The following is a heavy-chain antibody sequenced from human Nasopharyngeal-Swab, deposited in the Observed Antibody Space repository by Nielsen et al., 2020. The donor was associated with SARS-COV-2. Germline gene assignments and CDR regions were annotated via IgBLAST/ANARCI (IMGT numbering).Heavy chain of an antibody. CDR3: VRDFYTRVPAAFAYYYSYGLDV. CDR1: VYTFSSYD. CDR2: MKPNSGNT. J-gene: IGHJ6*02. D-gene: IGHD2-2*01. Sequence: ASLKVSCKASVYTFSSYDINWVRKATGLGLEGMGWMKPNSGNTGYAQKFQGRVSITMDTSARTPYMELSSLRSEDTVVYHCVRDFYTRVPAAFAYYYSYGLDVWCQGTTVTVSS. V-gene: IGHV1-8*01.